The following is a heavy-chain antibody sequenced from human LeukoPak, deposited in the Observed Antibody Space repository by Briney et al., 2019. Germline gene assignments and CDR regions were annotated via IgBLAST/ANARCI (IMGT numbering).Heavy chain of an antibody. D-gene: IGHD4-17*01. CDR2: ISVTVCDT. V-gene: IGHV3-23*01. CDR1: GFSFSAYG. Sequence: GGSLRLSRADSGFSFSAYGMSGVRQAPGRGLEWVSHISVTVCDTWYASCVKRRFIISRDNSRDNVYLQMSSLRPEDTALYFCAKDDYGGIFASWGQGTLVTVSS. CDR3: AKDDYGGIFAS. J-gene: IGHJ4*02.